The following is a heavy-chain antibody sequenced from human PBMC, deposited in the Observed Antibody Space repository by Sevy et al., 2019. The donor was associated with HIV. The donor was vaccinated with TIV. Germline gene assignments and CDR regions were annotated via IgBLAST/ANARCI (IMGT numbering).Heavy chain of an antibody. CDR1: GFTFSNYN. CDR2: ISSSSRYI. CDR3: ARVVAYCSGGSCFPGYYYGMDV. V-gene: IGHV3-21*01. J-gene: IGHJ6*02. D-gene: IGHD2-15*01. Sequence: GGSLRLSCAASGFTFSNYNMNWVRQAPGKGLEWVSSISSSSRYIYYADSMKGRFTISRDNAKNSLYLQMNSLTAEDTAVYYCARVVAYCSGGSCFPGYYYGMDVWGQGTTVTVSS.